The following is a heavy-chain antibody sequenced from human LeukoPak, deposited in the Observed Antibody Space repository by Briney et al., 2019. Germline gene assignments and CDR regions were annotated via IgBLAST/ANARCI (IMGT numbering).Heavy chain of an antibody. CDR3: VREAGYCASVCLKSNWFDP. J-gene: IGHJ5*02. CDR2: ISIGKT. V-gene: IGHV3-23*01. D-gene: IGHD2-21*02. CDR1: GFPFSSHA. Sequence: GGSLRLSCAPSGFPFSSHAMSWVRQPPGKGLEWVSAISIGKTYYADSVRGRFTISRDDSKKTVYLQMNSLRDEDTALYYCVREAGYCASVCLKSNWFDPWGQGTLVTVSS.